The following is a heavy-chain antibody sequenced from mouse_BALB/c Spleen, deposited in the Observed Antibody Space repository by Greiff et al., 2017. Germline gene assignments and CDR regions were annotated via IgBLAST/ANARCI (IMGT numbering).Heavy chain of an antibody. J-gene: IGHJ1*01. CDR2: ISSGGGST. D-gene: IGHD1-3*01. CDR1: GFAFSSYD. CDR3: ARRGGLNWDV. V-gene: IGHV5-12-1*01. Sequence: EVKVVESGGGLVKPGGSLKLSCAASGFAFSSYDMSWVRQTPEKRLEWVAFISSGGGSTYYPDTVKGRFTISRDNAKNTLYLQMSSLKSEDTAMYYCARRGGLNWDVWGAGTTVTVSS.